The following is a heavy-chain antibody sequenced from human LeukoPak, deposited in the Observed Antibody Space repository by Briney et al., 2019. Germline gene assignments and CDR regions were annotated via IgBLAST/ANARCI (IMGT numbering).Heavy chain of an antibody. D-gene: IGHD3-3*01. Sequence: GGFLRLSCAASGFTFSTYAMHWVRQAPGKGLEWVAFIRYDGSNKYYADSVKGRFTISRDNSKNTLFLQMNSLRAEDTAVYHCAKVGYDFWSGYYPFDYWGQGTLVTVSS. CDR1: GFTFSTYA. V-gene: IGHV3-30*02. J-gene: IGHJ4*02. CDR3: AKVGYDFWSGYYPFDY. CDR2: IRYDGSNK.